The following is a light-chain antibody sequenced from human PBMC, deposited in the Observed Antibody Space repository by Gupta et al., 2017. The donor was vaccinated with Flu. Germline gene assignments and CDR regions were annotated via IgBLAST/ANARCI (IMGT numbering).Light chain of an antibody. J-gene: IGLJ3*02. CDR3: GSYTSSSTVV. CDR2: EVT. Sequence: QSALTQPASVSGSPGQSITISCTGTSSDIGGYNYVSWYLQHPGKAPKLMIYEVTNRPSGVSNRFSGSKSGNTASLTVSGLQAEDEADYFCGSYTSSSTVVFGGGTKLTVL. V-gene: IGLV2-14*01. CDR1: SSDIGGYNY.